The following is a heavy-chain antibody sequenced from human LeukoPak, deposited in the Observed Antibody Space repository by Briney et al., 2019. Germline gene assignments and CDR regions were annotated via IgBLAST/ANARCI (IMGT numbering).Heavy chain of an antibody. CDR3: ARDRKESYSSSWGYYYYYYYGMDV. V-gene: IGHV4-4*07. D-gene: IGHD6-13*01. Sequence: PSETLSLTCTVSGGSISSYYWSWIRQPAGKGLEWIGRIYTSGSTNYNPSLKSQVTMSVDTSKNQFSLKLSSVTAADTAVYYCARDRKESYSSSWGYYYYYYYGMDVWGQGTTVTVSS. CDR1: GGSISSYY. J-gene: IGHJ6*02. CDR2: IYTSGST.